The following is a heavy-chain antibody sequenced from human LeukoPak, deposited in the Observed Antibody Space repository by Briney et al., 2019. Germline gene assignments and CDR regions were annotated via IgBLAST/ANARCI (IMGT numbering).Heavy chain of an antibody. Sequence: PGGSLRLSCAASGFTVSSNYMSWVRQAPGKGLEWVAVISYDGSNKYYADSVKGRFTISRDDSKNTLYLQMNSLRAEDTAVYYCAKDPGGSSGYPDAFDIWGQGTMVTVSS. J-gene: IGHJ3*02. V-gene: IGHV3-30*18. D-gene: IGHD3-22*01. CDR1: GFTVSSNY. CDR3: AKDPGGSSGYPDAFDI. CDR2: ISYDGSNK.